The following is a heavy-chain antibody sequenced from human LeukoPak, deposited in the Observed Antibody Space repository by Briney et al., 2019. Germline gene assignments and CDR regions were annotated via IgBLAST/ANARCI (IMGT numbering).Heavy chain of an antibody. V-gene: IGHV3-23*01. Sequence: GGSLRLSCAASGFTFSNYGMSWVRQAPGKGLEWVSTISGSGGNTYYADSVKGRFTISRDTSKNTLYLQMNSLRAEDTAVYYCARSYGSAARVFDYWGQGTLVTVSS. J-gene: IGHJ4*02. CDR1: GFTFSNYG. CDR2: ISGSGGNT. D-gene: IGHD3-10*01. CDR3: ARSYGSAARVFDY.